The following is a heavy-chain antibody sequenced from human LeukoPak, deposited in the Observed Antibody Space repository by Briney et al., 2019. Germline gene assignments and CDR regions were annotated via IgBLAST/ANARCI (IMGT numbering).Heavy chain of an antibody. CDR2: IIPILGIA. D-gene: IGHD2-15*01. J-gene: IGHJ4*02. CDR3: ARDPPGVAFDY. Sequence: SVKVSCKASGGTFSSYAISWVRQAPGQGLEWMGRIIPILGIANYAQKFQGRVTITADKSASTAYMELSSLRSEDTAVYYCARDPPGVAFDYWGQGTLVTVSS. CDR1: GGTFSSYA. V-gene: IGHV1-69*04.